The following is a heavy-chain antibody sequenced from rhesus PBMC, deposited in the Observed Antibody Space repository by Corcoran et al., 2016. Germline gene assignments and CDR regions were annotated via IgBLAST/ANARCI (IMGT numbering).Heavy chain of an antibody. CDR1: GASINSYW. V-gene: IGHV4-80*01. CDR3: ARGVLAVAAKGSRNV. J-gene: IGHJ5-2*02. D-gene: IGHD4-29*01. Sequence: QVQLQESGPGLVKPSETLSLTCAVSGASINSYWWSWIRQPPGKGLEWFGEIKVKRGSNNNNPSSKRRVTISKDASKNQLARRRTSVTAADTAGCYGARGVLAVAAKGSRNVGGRGVLVTVSS. CDR2: IKVKRGSN.